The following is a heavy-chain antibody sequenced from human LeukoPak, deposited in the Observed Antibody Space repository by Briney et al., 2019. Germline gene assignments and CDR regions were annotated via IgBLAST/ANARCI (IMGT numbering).Heavy chain of an antibody. CDR3: ARLAIVGATTGNLDY. V-gene: IGHV4-39*01. D-gene: IGHD1-26*01. CDR1: GGSISNSNYY. J-gene: IGHJ4*02. Sequence: NPSETLSLTCTVSGGSISNSNYYWGWIRQPPGKGLERIGSIYYSGSTYYNPSLKSRVTISVDTSKSQFSLKLSSVTAADTAVYFCARLAIVGATTGNLDYWGQGTLVTVSS. CDR2: IYYSGST.